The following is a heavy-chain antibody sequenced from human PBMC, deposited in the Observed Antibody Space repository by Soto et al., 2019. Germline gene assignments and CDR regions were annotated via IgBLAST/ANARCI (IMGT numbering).Heavy chain of an antibody. J-gene: IGHJ4*02. V-gene: IGHV1-58*01. D-gene: IGHD3-22*01. CDR3: AASADSSGYYDY. CDR1: RFTFTSSA. CDR2: IVVGSGNT. Sequence: SVKVSCKASRFTFTSSAVQWVRQARGQRLEWIGWIVVGSGNTNYAQKFQERVTITRDMSTSTAYMELSSLRSEDTAVYYCAASADSSGYYDYWGQGTLVTVSS.